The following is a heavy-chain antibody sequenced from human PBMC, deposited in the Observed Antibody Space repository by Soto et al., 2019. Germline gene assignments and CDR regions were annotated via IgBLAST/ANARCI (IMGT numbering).Heavy chain of an antibody. Sequence: SETLSLTCTVSGGSIDYYRWSWIRQPPGKGLEWIGDISDSGSTNYNLSLRSRVTILVDTSKNQFSLKLNSVTAADPAVYYCAGDGTSWFRYYGIDVWGQGTTVTVSS. V-gene: IGHV4-59*01. D-gene: IGHD6-13*01. CDR2: ISDSGST. J-gene: IGHJ6*02. CDR1: GGSIDYYR. CDR3: AGDGTSWFRYYGIDV.